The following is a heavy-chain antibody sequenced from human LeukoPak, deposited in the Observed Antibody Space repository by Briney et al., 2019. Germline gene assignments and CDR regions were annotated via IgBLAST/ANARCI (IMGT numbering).Heavy chain of an antibody. CDR1: GYSISSGYY. D-gene: IGHD3-16*02. CDR2: IYHSGST. Sequence: PSETLSLTCTVSGYSISSGYYWGWIRQPPGKGLEWIGSIYHSGSTYYNPSLKSRVTISVDTSKNQFSLKLSSVTAADTAVYYCARHGRSGDYVWGSYRFPHDYWGQGTLVTVSS. J-gene: IGHJ4*02. V-gene: IGHV4-38-2*02. CDR3: ARHGRSGDYVWGSYRFPHDY.